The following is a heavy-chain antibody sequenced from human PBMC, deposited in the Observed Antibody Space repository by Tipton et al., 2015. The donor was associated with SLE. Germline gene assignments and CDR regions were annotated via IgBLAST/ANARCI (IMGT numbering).Heavy chain of an antibody. CDR1: GYSISSGYY. V-gene: IGHV4-38-2*01. CDR2: IYHSGRT. CDR3: ARDSIAAAGNDY. Sequence: TLSLTCAVSGYSISSGYYWGWFRQPPGKGLEWIGSIYHSGRTYYNPSLQSRVTISVDTSKNQFFLKLSSVDAADTAVYYCARDSIAAAGNDYWGQGTLVTVSS. J-gene: IGHJ4*02. D-gene: IGHD6-13*01.